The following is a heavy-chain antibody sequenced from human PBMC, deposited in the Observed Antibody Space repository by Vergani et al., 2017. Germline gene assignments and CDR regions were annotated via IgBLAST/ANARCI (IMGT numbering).Heavy chain of an antibody. CDR1: GGSISSYY. CDR2: IYYSGST. J-gene: IGHJ6*03. V-gene: IGHV4-59*01. CDR3: ARGSHSGSYHSYYYYMDV. D-gene: IGHD1-26*01. Sequence: QVQLQESGPGLVKPSETLSLTCTVPGGSISSYYWSWIRQPPWKGLEWIGYIYYSGSTNYNPSLKSRVTISVDTSKNQFSLKLSSVTAADTAVYYCARGSHSGSYHSYYYYMDVWGKGTTVTVSS.